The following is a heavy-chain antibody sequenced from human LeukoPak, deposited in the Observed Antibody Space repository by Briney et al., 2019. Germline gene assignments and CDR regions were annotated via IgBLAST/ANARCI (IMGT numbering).Heavy chain of an antibody. J-gene: IGHJ4*02. D-gene: IGHD1-26*01. CDR3: ARAVVGAHFDY. CDR2: IYSSGST. Sequence: PSETLSLTCTVSGGSISSCYWSWIRQPPAQGLEWIGYIYSSGSTNYNPSLKSRVTISVDTSKNQFSLKLTSVTAADTAVYYCARAVVGAHFDYWGQGTLVTVSS. V-gene: IGHV4-59*01. CDR1: GGSISSCY.